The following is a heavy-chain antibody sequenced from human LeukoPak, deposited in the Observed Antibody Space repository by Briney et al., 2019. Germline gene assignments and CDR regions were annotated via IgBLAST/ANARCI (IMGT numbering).Heavy chain of an antibody. CDR2: ISAYNGNT. D-gene: IGHD3-9*01. CDR3: ARDLSLSYDILTGYYSRYYYGMDV. V-gene: IGHV1-18*04. Sequence: ASVKVSCKASGYTFTSYGISWVRQAPGQGLEWMGWISAYNGNTNYAQKLQGGVTMTTDTSTSTAYMELRSLRSDDTAVYYCARDLSLSYDILTGYYSRYYYGMDVWGKGTTVTVSS. J-gene: IGHJ6*04. CDR1: GYTFTSYG.